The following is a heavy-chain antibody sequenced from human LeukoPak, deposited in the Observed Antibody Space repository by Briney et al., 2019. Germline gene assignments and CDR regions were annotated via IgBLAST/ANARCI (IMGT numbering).Heavy chain of an antibody. CDR3: MSVPKTNAFDI. V-gene: IGHV1-46*04. D-gene: IGHD1/OR15-1a*01. J-gene: IGHJ3*02. CDR2: INPSGDNT. Sequence: ASVKVSCKASGYTFTSHYMHWVRQAPGQGLEWMGMINPSGDNTTCAQKLQGRVTMTKDTSTSTLYLELSSLRSEDTALYYCMSVPKTNAFDIWGQGTMVTVSS. CDR1: GYTFTSHY.